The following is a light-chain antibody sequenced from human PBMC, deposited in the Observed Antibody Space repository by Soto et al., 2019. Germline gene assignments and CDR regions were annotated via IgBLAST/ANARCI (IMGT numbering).Light chain of an antibody. CDR2: KAS. J-gene: IGKJ1*01. V-gene: IGKV1-5*03. CDR3: QQYINRWT. Sequence: DIQMTQSPSTLPASVGDRVTITCRASQSISTWLAWYQQKPGKAPKLLIYKASSLESGVPSRFSGSGSGTEFTLTISSLQPDDSATYYCQQYINRWTFGQGTKAEIK. CDR1: QSISTW.